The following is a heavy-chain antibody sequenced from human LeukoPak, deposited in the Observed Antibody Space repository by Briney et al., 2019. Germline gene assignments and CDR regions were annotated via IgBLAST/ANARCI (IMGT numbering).Heavy chain of an antibody. CDR3: ARDAHPRTTGTPVRGYYYMDV. CDR1: GYTFTSYG. Sequence: ASVKVSCKASGYTFTSYGISWVRQAPGQGLEWMGIINPSGGSTSYAQKFQGRVTMTRDMSTSTVYMELSSLRSEDTAVYYCARDAHPRTTGTPVRGYYYMDVWGKGTTVTVSS. J-gene: IGHJ6*03. D-gene: IGHD1-1*01. CDR2: INPSGGST. V-gene: IGHV1-46*01.